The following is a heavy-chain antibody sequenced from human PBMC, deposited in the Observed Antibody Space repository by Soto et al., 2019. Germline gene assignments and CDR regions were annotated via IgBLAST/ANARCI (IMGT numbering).Heavy chain of an antibody. CDR3: TTDPSAMVLYYFDY. V-gene: IGHV3-15*01. CDR2: IKSKTDGGTT. D-gene: IGHD5-18*01. Sequence: EVQLVESGGGLVKPGGSLRLSCAASGFTFSNAWMSWVRQAPGKGLEWVGRIKSKTDGGTTDYAAPVKGRFTISRDDSKNTLYLQMNSLKTEDTAVYYCTTDPSAMVLYYFDYWGQGTLVTVSS. CDR1: GFTFSNAW. J-gene: IGHJ4*02.